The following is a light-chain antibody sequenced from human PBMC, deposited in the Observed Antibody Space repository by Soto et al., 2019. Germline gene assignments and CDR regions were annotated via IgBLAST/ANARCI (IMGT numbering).Light chain of an antibody. J-gene: IGLJ1*01. V-gene: IGLV2-14*01. CDR1: SSDIGGSKY. Sequence: QSVLTQPASLSGSPGQSITISCAGTSSDIGGSKYVSWYQQHPGKAPKLIIYEVTYRPSGVSARFSGSKSGNTASLTVSGLQAEDEADYYCSSYTSSGTLYVFGTGTKVPVL. CDR3: SSYTSSGTLYV. CDR2: EVT.